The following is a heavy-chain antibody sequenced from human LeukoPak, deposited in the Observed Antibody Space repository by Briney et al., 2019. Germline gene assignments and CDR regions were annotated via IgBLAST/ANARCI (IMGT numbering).Heavy chain of an antibody. D-gene: IGHD3-22*01. Sequence: GGSLRLSCAASGFTFSSYGMHWVRQAPGKGLEWVAFIRYDGSNKYYADSVKGRFTISRDNSKNTLYLQMNSLRAEDTAVYYCAKGEHYYDSSGYATPDYWGQGNLVTVSS. CDR2: IRYDGSNK. V-gene: IGHV3-30*02. J-gene: IGHJ4*02. CDR1: GFTFSSYG. CDR3: AKGEHYYDSSGYATPDY.